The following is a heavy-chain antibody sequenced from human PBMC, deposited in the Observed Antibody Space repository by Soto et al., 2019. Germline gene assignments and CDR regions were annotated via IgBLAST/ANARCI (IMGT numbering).Heavy chain of an antibody. V-gene: IGHV3-30*04. CDR3: ARVGLNVFRAANDSYNWFEP. CDR2: ISYHGNTE. J-gene: IGHJ5*02. CDR1: GFTFSHYA. D-gene: IGHD6-25*01. Sequence: SLRLSCAASGFTFSHYALHWLRQTPGKGLEWVAYISYHGNTEKYADSVKGRFTISRDNYKKEVYLQMNSLRIEDTAVYYCARVGLNVFRAANDSYNWFEPWGQGTLVTVS.